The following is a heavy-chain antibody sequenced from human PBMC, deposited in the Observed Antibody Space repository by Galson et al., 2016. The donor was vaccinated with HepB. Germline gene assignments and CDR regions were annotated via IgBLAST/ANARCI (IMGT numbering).Heavy chain of an antibody. J-gene: IGHJ5*02. Sequence: SETLSLTCAVSGGSITENWWSWVRQSPGKGLEWIGEIYHTGSINYNPSLKTRVTISVDKSKNQFSLKLISMTAADTAVYFCARFTRYEHNSSGYVWFDPWGQGTRVTVSS. D-gene: IGHD3-22*01. CDR2: IYHTGSI. V-gene: IGHV4-4*02. CDR3: ARFTRYEHNSSGYVWFDP. CDR1: GGSITENW.